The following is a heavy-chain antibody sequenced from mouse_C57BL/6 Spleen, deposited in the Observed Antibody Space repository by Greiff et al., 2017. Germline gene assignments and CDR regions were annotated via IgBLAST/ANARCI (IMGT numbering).Heavy chain of an antibody. CDR1: GYTFTDYE. V-gene: IGHV1-15*01. CDR2: IDPETGGT. J-gene: IGHJ2*01. CDR3: TRVDGGFDY. Sequence: LQESGAELVRPGASVTLSCKASGYTFTDYEMHWVKQTPVHGLEWIGAIDPETGGTAYNQKFKGKAILTADKSSSTAYMELRSLTSEDSAVYYCTRVDGGFDYWGQGTTLTVSS.